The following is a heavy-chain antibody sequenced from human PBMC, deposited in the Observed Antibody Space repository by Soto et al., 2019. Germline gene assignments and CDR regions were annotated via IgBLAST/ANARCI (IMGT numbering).Heavy chain of an antibody. CDR2: AYHSGVT. J-gene: IGHJ4*02. Sequence: SXTLSLTCTVSGASMTSGGYYWSWIRQLPGKCLEWIGYAYHSGVTYYNPSLKSRLTISVDTSKNQFSLKLSSVTAADTAVYYCARGVTMVRGVIHTPYFDYWGQGTLVTAPQ. CDR3: ARGVTMVRGVIHTPYFDY. V-gene: IGHV4-31*03. D-gene: IGHD3-10*01. CDR1: GASMTSGGYY.